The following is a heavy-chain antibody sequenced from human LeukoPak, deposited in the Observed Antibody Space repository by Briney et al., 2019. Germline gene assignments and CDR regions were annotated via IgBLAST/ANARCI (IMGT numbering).Heavy chain of an antibody. V-gene: IGHV3-30*02. Sequence: GGSLRLSCAASGFTFSSYGMHWVRQAPGKGLEWVAFIRYDGSNKYYADSVKGRFTISRDNSKNTLYLQMNSLRAEDTAVYYCAKNLYYYDSSGHLFDYWGQGTLVTVSS. CDR1: GFTFSSYG. J-gene: IGHJ4*02. D-gene: IGHD3-22*01. CDR2: IRYDGSNK. CDR3: AKNLYYYDSSGHLFDY.